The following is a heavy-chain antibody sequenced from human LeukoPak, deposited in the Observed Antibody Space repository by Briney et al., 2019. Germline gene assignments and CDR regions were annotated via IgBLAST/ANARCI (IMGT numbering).Heavy chain of an antibody. V-gene: IGHV3-30*02. Sequence: GGSLRLSCAASGFTFSSYGMHWVRQAPGKGLEWVAFIRYDGSNKYYADSVKGRFTISRDNSKNTLYLQMNSLRAEDTAVYYCAKNLYYYDSSGHLFDYWGQGTLVTVSS. CDR1: GFTFSSYG. J-gene: IGHJ4*02. D-gene: IGHD3-22*01. CDR2: IRYDGSNK. CDR3: AKNLYYYDSSGHLFDY.